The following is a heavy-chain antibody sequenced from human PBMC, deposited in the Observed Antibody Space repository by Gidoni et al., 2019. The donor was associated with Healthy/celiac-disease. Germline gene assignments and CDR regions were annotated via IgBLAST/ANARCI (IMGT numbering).Heavy chain of an antibody. CDR1: GFTFSSDW. CDR3: ARGSWGWELLNYYGMDV. V-gene: IGHV3-7*01. CDR2: IKQDGSEK. J-gene: IGHJ6*02. D-gene: IGHD1-26*01. Sequence: EVQLVESGGGLVQPGGSLRLSCAASGFTFSSDWMSWVRQAPGKGLEWVANIKQDGSEKYYVDSVKCRFTISRDNAKNSLYLQMNSLRAEDTAVYYCARGSWGWELLNYYGMDVWGQGTTVTVSS.